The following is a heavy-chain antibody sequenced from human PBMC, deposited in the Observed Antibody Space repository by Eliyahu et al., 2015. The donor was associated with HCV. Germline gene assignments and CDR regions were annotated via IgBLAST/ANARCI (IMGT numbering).Heavy chain of an antibody. Sequence: QVQLVQSGAEVKKPGSSVKVSCKASGGXFSSYAISWVRQAPGQGLEWMGGIIPIFGIANYAQKFQGRVTITADKSTSTAYMELSSLRSEDTAVYYCAREGSIVATIMSWFDPWGQGTLVTVSS. D-gene: IGHD5-12*01. J-gene: IGHJ5*02. CDR1: GGXFSSYA. CDR3: AREGSIVATIMSWFDP. V-gene: IGHV1-69*17. CDR2: IIPIFGIA.